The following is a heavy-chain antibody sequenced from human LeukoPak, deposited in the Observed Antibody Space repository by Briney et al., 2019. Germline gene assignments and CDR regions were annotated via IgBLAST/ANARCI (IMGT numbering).Heavy chain of an antibody. V-gene: IGHV3-30-3*01. CDR1: GFTCSSYA. Sequence: PGGSLRLSCAASGFTCSSYAMHWVRQAPGKGLEWVAVISYDGSNKYYADSVKGRFTISRDNSKNTLYLQMNSLRAEDTAVYYCARDPSSSWREYFQHWGQGTLVTVSS. CDR3: ARDPSSSWREYFQH. J-gene: IGHJ1*01. D-gene: IGHD6-13*01. CDR2: ISYDGSNK.